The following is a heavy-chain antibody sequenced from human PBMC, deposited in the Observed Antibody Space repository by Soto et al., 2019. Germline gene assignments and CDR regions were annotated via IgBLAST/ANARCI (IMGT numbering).Heavy chain of an antibody. CDR3: ARYNSYAIDY. CDR2: IHYSGTT. V-gene: IGHV4-59*01. D-gene: IGHD2-8*01. J-gene: IGHJ4*02. Sequence: SETLSLTCTVSGTSISSYYCSWIRQPPGKGLEWIANIHYSGTTNYNPSLASRVTLSVDTSKNQFSLKMTSVTAADRAMYFCARYNSYAIDYWGRGTLVTVSS. CDR1: GTSISSYY.